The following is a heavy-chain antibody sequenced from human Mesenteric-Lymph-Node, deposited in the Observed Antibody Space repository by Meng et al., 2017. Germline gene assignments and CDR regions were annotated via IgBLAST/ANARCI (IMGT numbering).Heavy chain of an antibody. J-gene: IGHJ5*02. CDR3: ARDYPPGGSYFDWFDP. Sequence: GESLKISCAASGFSFKNYGMHWVRQAPGKGLEWLAIIWYHGNDQKYADSVKGRFTISRDNAKNSLYLQMNSLRAEDTAVYYCARDYPPGGSYFDWFDPWGQGTLVTVSS. D-gene: IGHD1-26*01. CDR2: IWYHGNDQ. CDR1: GFSFKNYG. V-gene: IGHV3-33*01.